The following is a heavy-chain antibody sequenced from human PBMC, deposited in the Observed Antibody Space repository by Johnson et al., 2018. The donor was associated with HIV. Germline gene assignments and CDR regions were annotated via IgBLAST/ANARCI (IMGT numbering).Heavy chain of an antibody. CDR3: ARERGRIAADAFDI. CDR2: IYSGGST. CDR1: GFTVSSNY. D-gene: IGHD6-13*01. Sequence: VQLVESGGGVVQPGRSLRLSCAASGFTVSSNYMSWVRQAPGKGLEWVSVIYSGGSTYYADSVKGRFTISRDNAKNSLYRQMNSLRAEDTAVYYCARERGRIAADAFDIWGQGTMVTVSS. V-gene: IGHV3-66*01. J-gene: IGHJ3*02.